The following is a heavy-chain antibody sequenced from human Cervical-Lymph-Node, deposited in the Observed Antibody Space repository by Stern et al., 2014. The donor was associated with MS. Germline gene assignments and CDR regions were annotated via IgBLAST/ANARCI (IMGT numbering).Heavy chain of an antibody. CDR3: ARMMGSGYRHYFDY. CDR2: LDWNDKP. CDR1: GFSLVTSGVR. J-gene: IGHJ4*02. D-gene: IGHD3-3*01. V-gene: IGHV2-70*04. Sequence: ESGPALVKPTQTLTLTCTFSGFSLVTSGVRVSWIRQPPGKALEWLAPLDWNDKPFYNTSLMTRLTISKDTSKNQVVLTMTNVDPVDTATYYCARMMGSGYRHYFDYWGQGTPVTVS.